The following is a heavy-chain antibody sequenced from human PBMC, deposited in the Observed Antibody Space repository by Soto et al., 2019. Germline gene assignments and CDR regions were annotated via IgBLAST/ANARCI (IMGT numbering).Heavy chain of an antibody. J-gene: IGHJ4*02. CDR3: ARGRFLEWLLPDY. Sequence: EVQLVESGGGLVQPGGSLRLSCAASGFTFSSYWMSWVRQAPGKGLEWVANIKQDGSEKYYVDSVKGRFTISRDNAKNSLYLQMNSLRAEDTAVYYCARGRFLEWLLPDYWGQGTLVTVSS. CDR2: IKQDGSEK. CDR1: GFTFSSYW. V-gene: IGHV3-7*01. D-gene: IGHD3-3*01.